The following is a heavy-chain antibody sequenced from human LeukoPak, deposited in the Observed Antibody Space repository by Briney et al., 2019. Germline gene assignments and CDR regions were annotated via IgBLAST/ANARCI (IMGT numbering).Heavy chain of an antibody. D-gene: IGHD5-18*01. J-gene: IGHJ4*02. Sequence: GGSLRLSCTASGFNFGDYAMTWVRQAPGKGLEWVGFIRSKVHGGTTEYAASVKGRFTISRDDSKSIAYLQMNSLTTEDTAVYFCAHRDTTMVRVDYWGQGTLVTVSS. CDR1: GFNFGDYA. CDR2: IRSKVHGGTT. CDR3: AHRDTTMVRVDY. V-gene: IGHV3-49*04.